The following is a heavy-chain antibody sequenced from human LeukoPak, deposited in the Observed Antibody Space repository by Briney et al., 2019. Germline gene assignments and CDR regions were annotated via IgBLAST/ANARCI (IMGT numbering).Heavy chain of an antibody. J-gene: IGHJ4*02. CDR1: GFIFSSYW. CDR3: ASTVSSGSFDY. D-gene: IGHD3-22*01. V-gene: IGHV3-48*03. Sequence: PGGSLRLSCAASGFIFSSYWMHWVRHAPGKGLEWVSYISSSGSTIYYADSVKGRFTISRDNAKNSLYLQMNSLRAEDTAVYYCASTVSSGSFDYWGQGTLVTVSS. CDR2: ISSSGSTI.